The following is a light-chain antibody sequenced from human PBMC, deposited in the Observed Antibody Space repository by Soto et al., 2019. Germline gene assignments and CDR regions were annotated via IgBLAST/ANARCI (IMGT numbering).Light chain of an antibody. CDR1: SSDVGGYNY. CDR3: SSYTSSSNV. V-gene: IGLV2-14*01. CDR2: EVS. J-gene: IGLJ1*01. Sequence: QSVLTQPASVSGSPGQSITISCTGTSSDVGGYNYVSWYQQHPGKAPKLMIYEVSNRPSGVSNRFSGSKSGNTASLTISGLKAEDEADYYCSSYTSSSNVFGTGTKVTVL.